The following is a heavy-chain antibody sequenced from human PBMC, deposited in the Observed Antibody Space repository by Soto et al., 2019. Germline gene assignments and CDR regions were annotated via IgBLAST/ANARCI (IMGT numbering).Heavy chain of an antibody. V-gene: IGHV1-24*01. CDR2: FDPEDGET. Sequence: ASVKVSCKVSGYTLTELSMHWVLQAPGKGLEWMGGFDPEDGETIYAQKFQGRVTMTEDTSTDTAYMELSSLRSEDTAVYYCATDLGYYYDSSGYYSWFDPWGQGTLVTVSS. CDR1: GYTLTELS. CDR3: ATDLGYYYDSSGYYSWFDP. J-gene: IGHJ5*02. D-gene: IGHD3-22*01.